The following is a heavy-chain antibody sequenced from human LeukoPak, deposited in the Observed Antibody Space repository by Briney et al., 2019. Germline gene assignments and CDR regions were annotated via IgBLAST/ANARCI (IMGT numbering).Heavy chain of an antibody. CDR3: ARKGTGFDY. CDR2: INHSGST. Sequence: SETLSLTCAVYGGSFSGYYWSWIRQPPGKGLEWIGEINHSGSTNYNPSLKSRVTISVDTSKNQFSLKLSSVTAADTAVYYCARKGTGFDYWGQGTLVTVSP. J-gene: IGHJ4*02. CDR1: GGSFSGYY. V-gene: IGHV4-34*01. D-gene: IGHD1-1*01.